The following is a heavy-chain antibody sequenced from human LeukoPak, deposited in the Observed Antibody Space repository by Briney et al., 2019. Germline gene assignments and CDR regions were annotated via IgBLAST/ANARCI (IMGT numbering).Heavy chain of an antibody. D-gene: IGHD6-13*01. CDR2: ITASGYST. CDR3: AKETSGYCSSWSDY. CDR1: GFTFSSYA. J-gene: IGHJ4*02. Sequence: GGSLRLSCAASGFTFSSYAMSWVRQAPGKGLEWVSAITASGYSTYYADSVKGRFTISRDNSKNTLYVQMNSLRAEDTAVYYCAKETSGYCSSWSDYWGQGALVTVSS. V-gene: IGHV3-23*01.